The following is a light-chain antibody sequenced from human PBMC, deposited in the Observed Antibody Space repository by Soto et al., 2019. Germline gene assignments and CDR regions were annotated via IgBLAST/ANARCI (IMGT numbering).Light chain of an antibody. J-gene: IGKJ4*01. CDR2: DAS. V-gene: IGKV3-11*01. CDR3: QQPSNWQVT. Sequence: EIVLTQSPATLSLSPGERATLSCRASQSVSSYLAWYQQKPGQAPRLLIYDASNRATGIPARFSGSGSWTDFTLTISSLEPEEFAFYYCQQPSNWQVTCGGGTKVEIK. CDR1: QSVSSY.